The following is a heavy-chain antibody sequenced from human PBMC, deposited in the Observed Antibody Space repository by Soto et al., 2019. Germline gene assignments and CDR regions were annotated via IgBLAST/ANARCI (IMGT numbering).Heavy chain of an antibody. CDR2: IYSGGST. CDR1: GFTVSSNY. CDR3: ARGPNYYDSSGYYSGIDY. V-gene: IGHV3-53*01. Sequence: GGTLRLSCAASGFTVSSNYMSWVRQAPGKGLEWVSVIYSGGSTYYADSVKGRFTISRDNSKNTLYLQMNSLRAEDTAVYYCARGPNYYDSSGYYSGIDYWGQGTLVTVSS. D-gene: IGHD3-22*01. J-gene: IGHJ4*02.